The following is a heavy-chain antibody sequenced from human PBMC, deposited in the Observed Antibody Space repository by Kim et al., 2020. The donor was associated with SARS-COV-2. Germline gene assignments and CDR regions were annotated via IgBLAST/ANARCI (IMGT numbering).Heavy chain of an antibody. Sequence: ASVKVSCKASGYTFTTYAICWLRQAPGQGHEWMGWIDTNTGNPTYVQGFRGRFVFSVDTSVSTAYLEISSLNIEDTAVYYCARDIYVSQSYPLNYWGQGTLVTVSS. CDR3: ARDIYVSQSYPLNY. J-gene: IGHJ4*02. D-gene: IGHD3-10*01. V-gene: IGHV7-4-1*02. CDR2: IDTNTGNP. CDR1: GYTFTTYA.